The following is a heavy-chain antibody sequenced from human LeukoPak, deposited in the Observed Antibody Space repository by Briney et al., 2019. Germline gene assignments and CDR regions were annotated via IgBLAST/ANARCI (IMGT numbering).Heavy chain of an antibody. J-gene: IGHJ6*02. D-gene: IGHD2-2*01. CDR2: ISSISSYI. CDR3: ARERCDSTSCSDIYYYYAMDV. V-gene: IGHV3-21*01. CDR1: GFTFSGYS. Sequence: GGSLRLSCAASGFTFSGYSMNWVRQAPGKGLEWVSSISSISSYIYYADSVKGRFTISRDNANNSLYLQMNSLRAEDTAVYYCARERCDSTSCSDIYYYYAMDVWSQGTTVTVSS.